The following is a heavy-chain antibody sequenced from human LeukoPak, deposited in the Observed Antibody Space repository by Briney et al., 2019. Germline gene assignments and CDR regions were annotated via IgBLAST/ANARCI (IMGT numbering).Heavy chain of an antibody. D-gene: IGHD2-2*02. CDR2: IYSGGST. V-gene: IGHV3-53*01. CDR3: ASDIVVVPAAIGYYYMDV. Sequence: PGGSLRLSCAASGFTVSSNYMSWVRQAPGKGLEWVSVIYSGGSTYYADSVKGRFTISRDNAKNSLYLQMNSLRAEDTAVYYCASDIVVVPAAIGYYYMDVWGKGTTVTVSS. CDR1: GFTVSSNY. J-gene: IGHJ6*03.